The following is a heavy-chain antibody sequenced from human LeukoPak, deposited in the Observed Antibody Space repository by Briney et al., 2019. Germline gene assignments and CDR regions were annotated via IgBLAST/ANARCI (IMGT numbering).Heavy chain of an antibody. CDR2: IWHDGTNE. J-gene: IGHJ3*02. D-gene: IGHD2-15*01. V-gene: IGHV3-33*01. CDR3: VRDLYCSGSTCYRAFDI. Sequence: PGGSLRLSCVAYGFTFRSNGIHWVRQAPGKGLEWVAYIWHDGTNEHYADSVKGRFTISIDNSDNTAHLQMNSLRAEDTALYYCVRDLYCSGSTCYRAFDIWGQGTMVTVSS. CDR1: GFTFRSNG.